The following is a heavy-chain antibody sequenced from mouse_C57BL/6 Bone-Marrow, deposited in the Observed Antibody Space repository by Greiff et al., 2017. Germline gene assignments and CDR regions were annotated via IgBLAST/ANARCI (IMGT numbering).Heavy chain of an antibody. D-gene: IGHD2-1*01. CDR3: ARGGYGNYAWVAY. CDR2: IHPNSGST. Sequence: QVQLQQPGAELVKPGASVKLSCKASGYTFTGYWMHWVKQRPGQGLEWIGMIHPNSGSTNYNETFKSKATLTVDKSSSTAYRQLSSLTSEDSAVYYCARGGYGNYAWVAYWGKGTLVTVSA. V-gene: IGHV1-64*01. CDR1: GYTFTGYW. J-gene: IGHJ3*01.